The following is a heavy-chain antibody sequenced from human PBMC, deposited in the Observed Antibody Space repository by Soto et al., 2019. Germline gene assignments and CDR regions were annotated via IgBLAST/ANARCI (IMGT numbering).Heavy chain of an antibody. J-gene: IGHJ6*02. CDR2: IKQDGSEK. V-gene: IGHV3-7*03. CDR1: GFTFSSYW. CDR3: ARDFALPPDYYYYGMDV. Sequence: GGSLRLSCAASGFTFSSYWMSWVRQAPGKGLEWVVNIKQDGSEKYYVDSVKGRFTISRDNAKNSLYLQMNSLRAEDTAVYYCARDFALPPDYYYYGMDVWGQGTTVTVSS.